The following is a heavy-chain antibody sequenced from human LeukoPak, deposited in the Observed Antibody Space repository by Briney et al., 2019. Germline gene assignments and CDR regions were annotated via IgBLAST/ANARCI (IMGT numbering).Heavy chain of an antibody. J-gene: IGHJ4*02. CDR1: GGSISSSSYY. CDR3: ARLGVAARPLGVY. Sequence: KASETLSLTCTVSGGSISSSSYYWGWIRQPPGKGLEWIGSIYYSGSTYYNPSLKSRVTISVDTSKNQFSLKLSSVTAADTAVYYCARLGVAARPLGVYWGQGTLVTVSS. V-gene: IGHV4-39*01. D-gene: IGHD6-6*01. CDR2: IYYSGST.